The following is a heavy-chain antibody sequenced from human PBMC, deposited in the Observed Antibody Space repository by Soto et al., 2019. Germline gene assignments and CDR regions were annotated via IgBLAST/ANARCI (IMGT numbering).Heavy chain of an antibody. CDR3: ARVLGYCSSCQSYYYYYGMDV. Sequence: GASVKVSCKASGYTFTSYGISWVRQAPGQGLEWMGWISAYNGNTNYAQKLQGRVTMTTDTSTSTAYMELRSLRSDDTAVYYCARVLGYCSSCQSYYYYYGMDVWGQGTTVTVSS. CDR2: ISAYNGNT. J-gene: IGHJ6*02. CDR1: GYTFTSYG. D-gene: IGHD2-2*01. V-gene: IGHV1-18*04.